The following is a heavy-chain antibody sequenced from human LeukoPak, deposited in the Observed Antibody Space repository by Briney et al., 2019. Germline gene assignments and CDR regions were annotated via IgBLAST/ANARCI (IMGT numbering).Heavy chain of an antibody. CDR1: GFTFSSYA. CDR3: AKDRRLGYSYGYHDY. Sequence: PGGSLRLSCAASGFTFSSYAMSWVRQAPRKGLEWVSAISGSGGSTYYADSVKGRFTISRDNSKNTLYLQMNSLRAEDTAVYYCAKDRRLGYSYGYHDYWGQGTLVTVSS. V-gene: IGHV3-23*01. CDR2: ISGSGGST. D-gene: IGHD5-18*01. J-gene: IGHJ4*02.